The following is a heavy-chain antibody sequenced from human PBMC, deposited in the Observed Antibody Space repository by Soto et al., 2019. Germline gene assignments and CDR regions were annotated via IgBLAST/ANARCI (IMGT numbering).Heavy chain of an antibody. CDR1: GFTFSSYS. D-gene: IGHD2-15*01. Sequence: GVSLRLSCAASGFTFSSYSMNWVRQAPGKGLEWVSSISSSSSYIYYADSVEGRFTISRDNAKNSLYLQMNSLRAEDTAVYYCARADCSGGSCYLGYWGQGTLVTVSS. CDR2: ISSSSSYI. J-gene: IGHJ4*02. CDR3: ARADCSGGSCYLGY. V-gene: IGHV3-21*01.